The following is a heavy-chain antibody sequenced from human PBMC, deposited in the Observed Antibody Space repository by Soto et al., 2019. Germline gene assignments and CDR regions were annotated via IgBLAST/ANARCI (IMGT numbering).Heavy chain of an antibody. J-gene: IGHJ4*02. V-gene: IGHV4-61*01. CDR2: IYYSGST. D-gene: IGHD2-15*01. CDR1: RGALISGSYL. CDR3: AREEERVAMHSGY. Sequence: LETPSPPSTVSRGALISGSYLLKLVRQPPGKGLEWIGFIYYSGSTNFNPSLKSRVTISIDTSKIQFSLNLRSVTAADTAVYYCAREEERVAMHSGYWGQGTLVTVSS.